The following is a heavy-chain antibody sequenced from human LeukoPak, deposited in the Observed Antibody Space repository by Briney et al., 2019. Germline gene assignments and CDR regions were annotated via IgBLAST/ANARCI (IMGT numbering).Heavy chain of an antibody. D-gene: IGHD6-13*01. Sequence: GGSLRLSCAASGFTFSSHAMYWVRQAPGKGLEYVSAISTNGGSTYYANSVKGRFTISRDNSKNTLYLQMGSLRAEDMGVYYCAGGSSWYRGIDYWGQGTLVTVSS. V-gene: IGHV3-64*01. J-gene: IGHJ4*02. CDR3: AGGSSWYRGIDY. CDR2: ISTNGGST. CDR1: GFTFSSHA.